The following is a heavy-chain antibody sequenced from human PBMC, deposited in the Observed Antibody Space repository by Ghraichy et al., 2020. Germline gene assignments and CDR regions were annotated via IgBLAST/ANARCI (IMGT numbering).Heavy chain of an antibody. D-gene: IGHD2-15*01. V-gene: IGHV3-11*06. Sequence: LSCAASGFIFSDYYMSWIRQAPGKGLERVSYISSSSIYTNDADSVKGRFTISRDNAKNSLYLQMNSLRAEDTAVYYCARGPRRNCSGGTCYFGFDYWGQGTLVTVSS. CDR2: ISSSSIYT. J-gene: IGHJ4*02. CDR1: GFIFSDYY. CDR3: ARGPRRNCSGGTCYFGFDY.